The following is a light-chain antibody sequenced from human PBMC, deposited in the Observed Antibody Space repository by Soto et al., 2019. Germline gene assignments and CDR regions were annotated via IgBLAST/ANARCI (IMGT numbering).Light chain of an antibody. J-gene: IGKJ1*01. CDR1: QSVSSN. V-gene: IGKV3-15*01. Sequence: EIVMTQSPATLSVSPGERATLSCRASQSVSSNLAWYQQKPGQAPRLLIYGASTRATGIPARFSGSASGTQCTPNISSMHSEDVAFYYCHQYNHGPPCSFDQGTKVEIK. CDR3: HQYNHGPPCS. CDR2: GAS.